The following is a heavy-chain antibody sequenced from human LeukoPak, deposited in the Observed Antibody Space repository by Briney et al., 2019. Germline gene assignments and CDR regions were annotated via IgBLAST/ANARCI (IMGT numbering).Heavy chain of an antibody. CDR2: ISGSGGST. V-gene: IGHV3-23*01. J-gene: IGHJ4*02. D-gene: IGHD6-25*01. CDR1: GFTFSSYA. Sequence: GGSLGLSCAASGFTFSSYAMSWVRQAPGKGLEWVSAISGSGGSTYYADSVKGRFTISRDNSKNTLYLQMNSLRAEDTAVYYCAKDRPRSGYSSGAHYFDYWGQGTLVTVSS. CDR3: AKDRPRSGYSSGAHYFDY.